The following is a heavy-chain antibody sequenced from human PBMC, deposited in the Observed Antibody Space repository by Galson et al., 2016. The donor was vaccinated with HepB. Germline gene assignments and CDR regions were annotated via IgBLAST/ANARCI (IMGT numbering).Heavy chain of an antibody. J-gene: IGHJ4*02. CDR2: TYYRSQWHF. CDR1: GDSVSSNGAG. Sequence: CAISGDSVSSNGAGWYWIRQSPSRGLEWLGRTYYRSQWHFDYAESVKSRITINPDTSRNQFSLHLNSVTPEDTAIYYCARSYLLGRGFGSWGQGTLVTVSS. D-gene: IGHD7-27*01. CDR3: ARSYLLGRGFGS. V-gene: IGHV6-1*01.